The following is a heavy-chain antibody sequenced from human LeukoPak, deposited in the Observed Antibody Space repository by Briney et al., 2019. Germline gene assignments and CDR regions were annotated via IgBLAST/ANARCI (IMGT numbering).Heavy chain of an antibody. V-gene: IGHV4-34*01. CDR3: ARYYGTSAYYYGMDV. D-gene: IGHD3-10*01. J-gene: IGHJ6*02. CDR2: INHSGST. CDR1: GGSFSGYY. Sequence: PSETLSLTCAVYGGSFSGYYWSWIRQPPGKGLEWIGEINHSGSTNYNPSLKSRVTISVDTSKNQFSLKLSSVTAADTAVYYCARYYGTSAYYYGMDVWGQGTTVTVSS.